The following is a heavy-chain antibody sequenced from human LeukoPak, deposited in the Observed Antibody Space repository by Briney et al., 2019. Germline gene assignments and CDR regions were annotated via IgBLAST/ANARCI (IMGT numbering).Heavy chain of an antibody. Sequence: GGSLRLSCGASGFSFSSRAMSWFRKPPGTGLEWLSSIATSGTYYTSSVKGRFTISRDDSKNMLFLQMNSLTAEDTAVYFCAREGLERHLALDSWGQGTLVTVSS. D-gene: IGHD1-1*01. CDR1: GFSFSSRA. CDR2: IATSGT. V-gene: IGHV3-23*01. CDR3: AREGLERHLALDS. J-gene: IGHJ4*02.